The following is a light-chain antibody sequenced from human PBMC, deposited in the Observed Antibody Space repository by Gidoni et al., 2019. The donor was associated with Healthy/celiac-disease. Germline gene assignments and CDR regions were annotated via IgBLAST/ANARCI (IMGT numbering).Light chain of an antibody. V-gene: IGKV3-15*01. CDR1: QSVSSN. J-gene: IGKJ2*01. CDR2: GAS. CDR3: QQYNNWPPYT. Sequence: EIVMTQSPATLSVSPGERANLSCRASQSVSSNLAWYQQKPGQAPRLLIYGASTRATGIPARFSGSGSGTEFTLTISSLQSEDFAVYYCQQYNNWPPYTFGQXTKLEIK.